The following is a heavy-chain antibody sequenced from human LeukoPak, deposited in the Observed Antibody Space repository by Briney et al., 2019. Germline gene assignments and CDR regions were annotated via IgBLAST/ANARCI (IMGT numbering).Heavy chain of an antibody. V-gene: IGHV4-34*01. D-gene: IGHD3-16*01. CDR3: ARGGGIKAYNWFDP. J-gene: IGHJ5*02. Sequence: SETLSLTCAVSGGTFSDYYWSWIRQPPGKGPEWIGEINHSGSTNYNPSLSSRVTISVDTSKNHFSLKLSSVTAADTAVYYCARGGGIKAYNWFDPWGQGTLVTVAS. CDR2: INHSGST. CDR1: GGTFSDYY.